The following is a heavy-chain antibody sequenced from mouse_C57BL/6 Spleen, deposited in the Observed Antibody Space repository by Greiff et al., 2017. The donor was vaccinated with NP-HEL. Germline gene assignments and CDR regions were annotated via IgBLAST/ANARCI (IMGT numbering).Heavy chain of an antibody. J-gene: IGHJ2*01. CDR1: GFTFSSYA. CDR2: ISSGGDYI. D-gene: IGHD1-1*01. CDR3: TRVGSSVYYFDY. V-gene: IGHV5-9-1*02. Sequence: EVQVVESGEGLVKPGGSLKLSCAASGFTFSSYAMSWVRQTPEKRLEWVAYISSGGDYIYYADTVKGRFTISRDNARNTLYLQMSSLKSEDTAMYYCTRVGSSVYYFDYWGQGTTLTVSS.